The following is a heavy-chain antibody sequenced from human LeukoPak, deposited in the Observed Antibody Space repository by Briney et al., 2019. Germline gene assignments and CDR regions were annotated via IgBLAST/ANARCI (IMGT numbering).Heavy chain of an antibody. CDR1: GGSISSSIYY. CDR2: IYYSGST. D-gene: IGHD6-13*01. Sequence: SETLSLTCTVSGGSISSSIYYWGWIRQPPGKGLEWIGSIYYSGSTYYNPSLKSRVTISVDTSKNQFSLKLSSVTAADTAVYYCARGTGYSIPYDYWGQGTLVTVSS. V-gene: IGHV4-39*07. CDR3: ARGTGYSIPYDY. J-gene: IGHJ4*02.